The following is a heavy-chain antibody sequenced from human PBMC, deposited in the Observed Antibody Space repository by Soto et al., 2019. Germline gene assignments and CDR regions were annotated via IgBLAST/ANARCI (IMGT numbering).Heavy chain of an antibody. J-gene: IGHJ5*02. CDR2: ISAYNGNT. V-gene: IGHV1-18*01. CDR1: GYTFTSYG. CDR3: AKFYGGDSAHIYTLDP. D-gene: IGHD2-21*02. Sequence: ASVKVSCKASGYTFTSYGISWVRQAPGQGLEWMGWISAYNGNTYYADSVKGRFTISRDNSKNTLYLQMNSLRAEDTAVYYCAKFYGGDSAHIYTLDPWGQGTLVTVSS.